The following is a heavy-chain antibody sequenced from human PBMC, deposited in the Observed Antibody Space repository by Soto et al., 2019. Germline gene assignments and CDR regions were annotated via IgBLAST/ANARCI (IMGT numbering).Heavy chain of an antibody. D-gene: IGHD2-15*01. CDR1: GGTFNSHA. CDR3: ARQFCSGGRCYYYYGMDV. J-gene: IGHJ6*02. CDR2: IIPVFGTP. V-gene: IGHV1-69*01. Sequence: QVQLVQSGAEVKKPGSSVKVSCKASGGTFNSHAISWVRQAPGQGLEWMGGIIPVFGTPNYAQKFQGRVTITADESTSTAFMELSSLRSEDTAVYYCARQFCSGGRCYYYYGMDVWGQRTTVTVSS.